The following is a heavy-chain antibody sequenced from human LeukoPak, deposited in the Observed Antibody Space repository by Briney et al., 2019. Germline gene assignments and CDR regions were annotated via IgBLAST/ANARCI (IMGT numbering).Heavy chain of an antibody. D-gene: IGHD4-17*01. V-gene: IGHV3-33*01. J-gene: IGHJ4*02. Sequence: GRSLRLSCAASGFTFSNYAMHWVRQAPGKGLERVALIWDDGRDEYYADSVSGRFTISRDNSKNTLYLQMNSLRVEDTAVYYCARGNTVTIFDYWGQGTLVTVSS. CDR1: GFTFSNYA. CDR2: IWDDGRDE. CDR3: ARGNTVTIFDY.